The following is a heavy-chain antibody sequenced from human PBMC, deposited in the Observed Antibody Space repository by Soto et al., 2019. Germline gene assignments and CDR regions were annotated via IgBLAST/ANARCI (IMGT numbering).Heavy chain of an antibody. D-gene: IGHD1-26*01. V-gene: IGHV4-59*13. Sequence: SETLSLTCTVSGGSISGYIWSWVRQPPGKGLEWIFYIDSRGSTNYNPSLTTRVTISLDTSKNQVSLKMTSVTPADTAVYFCASGTATTWDLHXWGQGTLVTVSX. CDR2: IDSRGST. CDR3: ASGTATTWDLHX. CDR1: GGSISGYI. J-gene: IGHJ4*02.